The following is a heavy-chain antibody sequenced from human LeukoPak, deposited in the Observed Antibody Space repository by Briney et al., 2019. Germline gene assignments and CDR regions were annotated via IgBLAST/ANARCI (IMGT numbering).Heavy chain of an antibody. Sequence: PGGSLRLSCAGSGFALKSYSLSWVRQAPGKGLEWVSSISSTSAYIYYADSVKGRFTISRDNVDNVVYLQMNSLGAEDTAVYYCARDLKNRGRITIFPPLNWGQGTLVTVSS. V-gene: IGHV3-21*01. J-gene: IGHJ4*02. CDR3: ARDLKNRGRITIFPPLN. CDR1: GFALKSYS. CDR2: ISSTSAYI. D-gene: IGHD3-9*01.